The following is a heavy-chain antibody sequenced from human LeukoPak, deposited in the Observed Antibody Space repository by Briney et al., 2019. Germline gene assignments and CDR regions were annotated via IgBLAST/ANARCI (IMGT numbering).Heavy chain of an antibody. J-gene: IGHJ4*02. CDR3: ARALSTGNPTYYFDY. CDR2: INPTGGST. D-gene: IGHD2/OR15-2a*01. Sequence: ASVKVSCKASGYTFPSYFMHWVRQAPGQGLEWMGIINPTGGSTTYAQKFQGRVTMTRDTSTSTVYMELSSLRSEDTAVYYCARALSTGNPTYYFDYWGQGTLVTVSS. CDR1: GYTFPSYF. V-gene: IGHV1-46*01.